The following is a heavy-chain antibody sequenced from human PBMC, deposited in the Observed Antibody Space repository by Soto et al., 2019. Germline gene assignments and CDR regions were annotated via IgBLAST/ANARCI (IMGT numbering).Heavy chain of an antibody. V-gene: IGHV3-74*01. Sequence: EVQLVESGGGLVQPGESLRLSCAASGFTFDYYWMHWVRQAPGKGLVWVSRVHGDGTTTTYADSVKGRFTIPRDNARNTVSLHMSSLRAEDTAIYYCARGDRGGFDLWGHGTVVTVSS. D-gene: IGHD3-10*01. CDR2: VHGDGTTT. CDR1: GFTFDYYW. J-gene: IGHJ3*01. CDR3: ARGDRGGFDL.